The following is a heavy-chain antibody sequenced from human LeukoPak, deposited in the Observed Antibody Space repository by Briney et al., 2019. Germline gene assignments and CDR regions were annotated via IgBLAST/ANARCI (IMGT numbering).Heavy chain of an antibody. CDR2: ISGGGGST. J-gene: IGHJ4*02. D-gene: IGHD1-26*01. V-gene: IGHV3-23*01. CDR1: GFTFNTYG. CDR3: AKGGKWDVTPFDY. Sequence: GGSLRLSCVAAGFTFNTYGMHWVRQAPGKGLEWVSTISGGGGSTYYADSVKGRFTISRDNSKNTLYLQVNSLRAEDTAVYYCAKGGKWDVTPFDYWGQGTLVTVSS.